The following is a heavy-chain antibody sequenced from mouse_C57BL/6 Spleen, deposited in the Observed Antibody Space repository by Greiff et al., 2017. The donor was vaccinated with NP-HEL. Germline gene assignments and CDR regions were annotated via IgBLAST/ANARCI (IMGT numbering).Heavy chain of an antibody. J-gene: IGHJ3*01. Sequence: EVQLQESGGGLVQPGGSMKLSCVASGFTFSNYWMNWVRQSPEKGLEWVAQIRLKSDNYATHYAESVKGRCTIPREDSKSSVYLEMNNLRAECTGIYSCTCQAYYGSFAYWGRGTLFTVSA. CDR3: TCQAYYGSFAY. CDR1: GFTFSNYW. D-gene: IGHD1-1*01. CDR2: IRLKSDNYAT. V-gene: IGHV6-3*01.